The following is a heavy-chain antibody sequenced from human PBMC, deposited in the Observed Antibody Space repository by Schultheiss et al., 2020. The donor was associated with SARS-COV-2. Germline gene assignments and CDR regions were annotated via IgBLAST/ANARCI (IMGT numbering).Heavy chain of an antibody. CDR2: IWYDGSKK. J-gene: IGHJ6*02. V-gene: IGHV3-33*08. Sequence: GGSLRLSCAASGFTFSSYSMNWVRQAPGKGLEWVALIWYDGSKKYYADSVKGRFTISRDNSKNTLYLQMNSLRAEDTAVYYCARDPYSEGYCSGGSCYYYYGMDVWGQGTTVTVSS. CDR1: GFTFSSYS. D-gene: IGHD2-15*01. CDR3: ARDPYSEGYCSGGSCYYYYGMDV.